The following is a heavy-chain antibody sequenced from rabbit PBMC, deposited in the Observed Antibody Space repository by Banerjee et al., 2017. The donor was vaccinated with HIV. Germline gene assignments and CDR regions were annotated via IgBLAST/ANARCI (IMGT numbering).Heavy chain of an antibody. Sequence: LEESGGDLVKPGASLTLTCTASGFTISSYHTCWVRQAPGKGLELIACIYIGGSGSTWYASWAKGRFTISKTSSTTVTLQMTSLTAADTATYFCARGYSDSPYNLWGQGTLVTVS. V-gene: IGHV1S40*01. J-gene: IGHJ4*01. CDR3: ARGYSDSPYNL. CDR1: GFTISSYH. D-gene: IGHD7-1*01. CDR2: IYIGGSGST.